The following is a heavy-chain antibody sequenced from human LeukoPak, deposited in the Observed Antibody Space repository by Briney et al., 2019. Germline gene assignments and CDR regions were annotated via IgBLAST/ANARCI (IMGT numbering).Heavy chain of an antibody. CDR1: GFTFSSYG. V-gene: IGHV3-21*01. Sequence: PGGSLRLSCTAAGFTFSSYGIYWVRQAPGKGLEWVSSISSSSSYRYYADSVKGRFTISRDNAKNSLYLQMNSLRAEDTAVYYCARASAVAGTRHYWGQGTLVTVSS. J-gene: IGHJ4*02. CDR3: ARASAVAGTRHY. D-gene: IGHD6-19*01. CDR2: ISSSSSYR.